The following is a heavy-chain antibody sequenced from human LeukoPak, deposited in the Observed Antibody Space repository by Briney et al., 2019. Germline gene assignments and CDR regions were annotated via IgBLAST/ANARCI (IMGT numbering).Heavy chain of an antibody. V-gene: IGHV1-8*02. Sequence: ASVKVSCKASGYTFTSYGISWVRQAPGQGLEWMGWMNPNSGNTGYAQKFQGRVTMTRNTSISTAYMELSSLRSEDTAVYYCARASNWGLDDYWGQGTLVTVSS. CDR3: ARASNWGLDDY. D-gene: IGHD7-27*01. J-gene: IGHJ4*02. CDR1: GYTFTSYG. CDR2: MNPNSGNT.